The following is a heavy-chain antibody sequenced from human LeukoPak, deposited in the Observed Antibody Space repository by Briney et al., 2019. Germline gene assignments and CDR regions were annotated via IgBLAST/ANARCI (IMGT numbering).Heavy chain of an antibody. CDR3: AKDASGYSYVDGTPTEFDY. D-gene: IGHD5-18*01. V-gene: IGHV3-23*01. J-gene: IGHJ4*02. Sequence: PPGGSLRLSCAASGSTFSSYAMSWVRQAPGKGLEWVSAISGSGGSTYYADSVKGRFTISRDNSKNTLYLQMNSLRAEDTAVYYCAKDASGYSYVDGTPTEFDYWGQGTLVTVSS. CDR2: ISGSGGST. CDR1: GSTFSSYA.